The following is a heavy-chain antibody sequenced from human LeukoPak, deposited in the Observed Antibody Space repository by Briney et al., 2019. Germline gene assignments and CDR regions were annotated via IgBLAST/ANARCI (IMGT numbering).Heavy chain of an antibody. CDR2: IYPSSVGST. J-gene: IGHJ3*02. D-gene: IGHD2-2*02. V-gene: IGHV1-46*01. CDR3: ARGRTRYCSSTSCYIHDFDI. CDR1: GYTFTSYY. Sequence: ASVKVSCKASGYTFTSYYMHWVRQAPGQGLEWMGIIYPSSVGSTSYAQKLQGRVTMTTDTSTSTAYMELRSLRSDDTDVYYCARGRTRYCSSTSCYIHDFDIWGQGTMVTVSS.